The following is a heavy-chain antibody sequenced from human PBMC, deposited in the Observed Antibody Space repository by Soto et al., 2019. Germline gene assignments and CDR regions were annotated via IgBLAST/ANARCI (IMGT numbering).Heavy chain of an antibody. CDR1: GDSVSSNSAA. J-gene: IGHJ3*02. CDR2: TYYRSKWYN. V-gene: IGHV6-1*01. Sequence: SQTLSLTCAISGDSVSSNSAAWSWIRQSPSRGLEWLGRTYYRSKWYNDYAVSVKSRISINPDTPKNQFFLQLNSVIPEDTAVYYCARVTKVGGFDIWGQGTMVTVSS. D-gene: IGHD2-15*01. CDR3: ARVTKVGGFDI.